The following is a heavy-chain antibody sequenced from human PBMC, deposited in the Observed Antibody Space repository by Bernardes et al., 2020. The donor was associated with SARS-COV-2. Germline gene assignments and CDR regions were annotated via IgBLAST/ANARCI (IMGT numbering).Heavy chain of an antibody. D-gene: IGHD1-26*01. J-gene: IGHJ4*02. CDR3: AKEGGGTYWGREDYFDH. Sequence: GGSLRLSCAASAFSFSSYAMTWVRQAPGKGLEWVSTISGGGGSTYYADSVKGRFTISRDNSKNTLYLQMNSLRAEDTAVYYCAKEGGGTYWGREDYFDHWGQGTQVTVSS. V-gene: IGHV3-23*01. CDR1: AFSFSSYA. CDR2: ISGGGGST.